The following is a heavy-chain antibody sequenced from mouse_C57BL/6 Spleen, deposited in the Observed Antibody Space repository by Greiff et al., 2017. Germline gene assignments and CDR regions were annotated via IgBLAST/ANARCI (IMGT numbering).Heavy chain of an antibody. CDR2: IDPSDSYT. CDR1: GYTFTSYW. J-gene: IGHJ2*01. D-gene: IGHD1-1*01. V-gene: IGHV1-50*01. CDR3: ARTTTVVEG. Sequence: VQLQQSGAELVKPGASVKLSCKASGYTFTSYWMQWVKQRPGQGLEWIGEIDPSDSYTNYNQKFKGKATLTVDTSSSTAYMQLSSLTSEDSAVYYCARTTTVVEGWGQGTTLTVSS.